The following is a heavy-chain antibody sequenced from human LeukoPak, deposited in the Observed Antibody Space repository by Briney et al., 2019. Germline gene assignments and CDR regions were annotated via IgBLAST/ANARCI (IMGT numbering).Heavy chain of an antibody. Sequence: GGSLRLSCAASGFTFSSYAMHWVRQAPGKGLEWVAVISYDGSNKYYADSVKGRFTTSRDNSKNTLYLQMNSLRAEDTAVYYCARDGSRVLSSTGFDYWGQGTLVTVSS. CDR3: ARDGSRVLSSTGFDY. V-gene: IGHV3-30*04. J-gene: IGHJ4*02. D-gene: IGHD2-15*01. CDR2: ISYDGSNK. CDR1: GFTFSSYA.